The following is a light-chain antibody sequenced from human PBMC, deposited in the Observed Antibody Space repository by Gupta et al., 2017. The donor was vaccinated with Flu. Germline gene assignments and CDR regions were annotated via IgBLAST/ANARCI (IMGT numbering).Light chain of an antibody. CDR2: EVT. Sequence: QSALTQPVSVSGSPGQSITIPCNGSSNDVGLYYYVSWYQQYPGKAPNLMIYEVTNRPSGISSRFSASKSGNTTSLTISGLQSEDEAYYYYTSFTTSTTYVFGGGTKLTVL. V-gene: IGLV2-14*01. CDR3: TSFTTSTTYV. CDR1: SNDVGLYYY. J-gene: IGLJ3*02.